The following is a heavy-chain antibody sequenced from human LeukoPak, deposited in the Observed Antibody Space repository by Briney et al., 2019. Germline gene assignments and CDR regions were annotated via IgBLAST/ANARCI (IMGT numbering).Heavy chain of an antibody. CDR2: INVGNGNT. CDR1: GYTFTSYA. CDR3: ARGDCGGNACYYIDY. V-gene: IGHV1-3*01. J-gene: IGHJ4*02. D-gene: IGHD2-21*01. Sequence: GASGEVSCKAAGYTFTSYAMHWVRQAPGQRLEWMGWINVGNGNTKYSQIFQGSVTIARDTSASTAYMELSSLRPEDTAVYYCARGDCGGNACYYIDYWGQGTLVTVSS.